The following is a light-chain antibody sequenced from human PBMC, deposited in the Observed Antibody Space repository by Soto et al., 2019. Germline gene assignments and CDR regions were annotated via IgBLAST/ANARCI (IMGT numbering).Light chain of an antibody. Sequence: DIRMTQSPSTLSASVGDRVTITCRASQSISGWLAWYQQKPGKAPKLLIYDASSLESGVPSRFSGSGSGTEFTLTISSLQPDDFATYYCQHSNSYSEAFGQVTKVDIK. CDR1: QSISGW. V-gene: IGKV1-5*01. CDR3: QHSNSYSEA. CDR2: DAS. J-gene: IGKJ1*01.